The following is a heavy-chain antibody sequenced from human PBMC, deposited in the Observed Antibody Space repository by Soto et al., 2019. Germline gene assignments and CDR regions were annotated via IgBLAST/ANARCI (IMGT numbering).Heavy chain of an antibody. CDR2: INPSGGGT. CDR3: ARTTVPNYYGDY. V-gene: IGHV1-2*02. D-gene: IGHD3-22*01. CDR1: GYPFTGYY. J-gene: IGHJ4*02. Sequence: QVQLVQSGPEVKKPGASVKVSCKASGYPFTGYYIHWVRQAHGQGLEWMGWINPSGGGTNFAQDFLGRVTMTRDTSISTAYMELSSLRSDDTAIYYCARTTVPNYYGDYWGQGTLVTVS.